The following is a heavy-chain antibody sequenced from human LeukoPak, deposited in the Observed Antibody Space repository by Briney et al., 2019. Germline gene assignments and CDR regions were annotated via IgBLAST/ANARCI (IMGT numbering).Heavy chain of an antibody. V-gene: IGHV1-8*02. CDR1: GGTFSSYA. J-gene: IGHJ5*02. CDR3: AVRWLQGNWGLNWFDP. CDR2: MNPNSGNT. Sequence: ASVKVSCKASGGTFSSYAISWVRQAAGQGLEWMGWMNPNSGNTGYAQKFQGRVTMTRNTSISTAYMELSSLRSEDTAVYYCAVRWLQGNWGLNWFDPWGQGTLVTVSS. D-gene: IGHD5-24*01.